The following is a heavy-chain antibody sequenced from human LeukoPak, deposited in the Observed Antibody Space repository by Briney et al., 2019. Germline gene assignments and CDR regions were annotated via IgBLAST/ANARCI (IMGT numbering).Heavy chain of an antibody. J-gene: IGHJ3*02. V-gene: IGHV3-21*01. CDR1: GFTFSSCS. D-gene: IGHD2-15*01. Sequence: GGSLRLSCAASGFTFSSCSMNWVRQAPGKGLEWVSFISSSSSYIYYADSVKGRFTISRDNAKNSLYLQMNSLRAEDTAVYYCAREFCSGGSCRAAFDIWGQGTMVTVSS. CDR3: AREFCSGGSCRAAFDI. CDR2: ISSSSSYI.